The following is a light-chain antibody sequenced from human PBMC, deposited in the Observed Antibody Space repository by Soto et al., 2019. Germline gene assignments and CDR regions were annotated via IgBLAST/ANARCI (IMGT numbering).Light chain of an antibody. Sequence: DIQMTQSPSTLSASVGDRVTITCRASQSISCWLAWYQQKPGKAPNLLIYTASTLDSGVPSRFSGSGSGTDFTLTISSLQPDDFATYSCQQYDSYSLSFGPGTKVEIK. J-gene: IGKJ3*01. V-gene: IGKV1-5*03. CDR2: TAS. CDR1: QSISCW. CDR3: QQYDSYSLS.